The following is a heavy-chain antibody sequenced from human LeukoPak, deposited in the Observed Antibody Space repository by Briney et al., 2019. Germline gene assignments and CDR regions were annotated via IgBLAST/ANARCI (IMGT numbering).Heavy chain of an antibody. J-gene: IGHJ4*02. CDR3: ARDTHYYDSSGYIDS. CDR2: ISAYNGNT. D-gene: IGHD3-22*01. CDR1: GYTFTSYG. V-gene: IGHV1-18*01. Sequence: ASVKVSCKASGYTFTSYGISWVRQAPGQGLEWMGWISAYNGNTNYAQKLQGRVTMTTDTSTSTAYMELRSLRSDDTAVYYCARDTHYYDSSGYIDSWGQGTLVTVSS.